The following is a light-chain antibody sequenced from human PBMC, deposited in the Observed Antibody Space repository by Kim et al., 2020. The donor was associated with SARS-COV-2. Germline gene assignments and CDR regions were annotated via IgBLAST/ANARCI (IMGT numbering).Light chain of an antibody. CDR3: QQYGRLIT. J-gene: IGKJ5*01. CDR2: AAS. V-gene: IGKV3-20*01. Sequence: EVVLTQSPGTLSLSPGERATLSCRTSQSVNSNLAWYQQKPGQAPRLLIYAASTRATGIPDRFSGSGSGTDFTLTISGLEPEDFAVYSCQQYGRLITFGQGTRLEIK. CDR1: QSVNSN.